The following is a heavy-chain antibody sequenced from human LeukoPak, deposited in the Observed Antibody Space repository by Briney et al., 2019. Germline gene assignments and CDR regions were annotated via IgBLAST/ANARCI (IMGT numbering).Heavy chain of an antibody. Sequence: SETLSLTCTVSGGSISSGGYYWSWIRQPPGKGLEWIGYIYHSGSTYYNPSLKSRVTISVDRSKNQFSLKLSSATAADTAVYYCASDYYDSSGYSDYWGQGTLVTVSS. CDR1: GGSISSGGYY. CDR2: IYHSGST. CDR3: ASDYYDSSGYSDY. D-gene: IGHD3-22*01. J-gene: IGHJ4*02. V-gene: IGHV4-30-2*01.